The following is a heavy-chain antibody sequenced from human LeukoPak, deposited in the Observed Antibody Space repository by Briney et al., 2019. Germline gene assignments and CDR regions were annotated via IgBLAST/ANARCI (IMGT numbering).Heavy chain of an antibody. CDR3: AIGRGSTGYYYYYMDV. D-gene: IGHD4-17*01. V-gene: IGHV1-2*06. Sequence: ASVKVSCKASGYTFTGYYMHWVRQAPGQGLEWMGRINPNSGGANYAQKFQGRVTMTRDTSISTAYMELSRLRSDDTAVYYCAIGRGSTGYYYYYMDVWGKGTTVTVSS. CDR2: INPNSGGA. CDR1: GYTFTGYY. J-gene: IGHJ6*03.